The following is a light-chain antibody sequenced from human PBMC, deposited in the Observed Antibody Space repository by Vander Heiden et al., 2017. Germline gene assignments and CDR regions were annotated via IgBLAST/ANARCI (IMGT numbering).Light chain of an antibody. V-gene: IGKV3-11*01. J-gene: IGKJ1*01. Sequence: DIVLTQSPATLSLPPGERATLSCRPSQSVSSYLAWYQQKPGQAPRPLIYDASNRATGIPARFSGSGSGTDFTLTISSLEPEDFAVYYCQQRSNWRRTFGQGTKVEIK. CDR2: DAS. CDR3: QQRSNWRRT. CDR1: QSVSSY.